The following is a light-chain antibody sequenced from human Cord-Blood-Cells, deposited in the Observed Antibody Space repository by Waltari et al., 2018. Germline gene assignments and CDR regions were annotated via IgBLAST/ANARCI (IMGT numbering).Light chain of an antibody. CDR1: SSDFGGDNY. CDR3: SSYAGSNNLV. Sequence: QSALTQHPFASGSLGQSVTISCTGTSSDFGGDNYVTWYQQHPDKSPKLMIYEVSKRPAGVPDLFSGSKSGNTASLTVSGLQAEDEADYSCSSYAGSNNLVFGGGTKLTVL. V-gene: IGLV2-8*01. J-gene: IGLJ3*02. CDR2: EVS.